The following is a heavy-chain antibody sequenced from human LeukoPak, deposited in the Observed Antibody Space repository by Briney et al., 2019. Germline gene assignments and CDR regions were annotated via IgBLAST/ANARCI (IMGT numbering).Heavy chain of an antibody. Sequence: GGSLRLSCAASGFTFSSYAMSWVRQAPGKGLEWVSAISGSGGSTYYADSVKGRFTISRDNSKNTLYLQMSSLRAEDTAVYYCAKLGWFGELFYFDYWGQGTLVTVSS. D-gene: IGHD3-10*01. CDR2: ISGSGGST. CDR3: AKLGWFGELFYFDY. CDR1: GFTFSSYA. J-gene: IGHJ4*02. V-gene: IGHV3-23*01.